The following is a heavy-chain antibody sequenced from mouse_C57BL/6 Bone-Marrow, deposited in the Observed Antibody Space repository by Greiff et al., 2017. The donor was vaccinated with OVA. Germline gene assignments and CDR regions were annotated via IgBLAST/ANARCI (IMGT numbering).Heavy chain of an antibody. J-gene: IGHJ4*01. CDR1: GFNIKDDY. CDR3: TRIGNSYAMDY. CDR2: IDPENGDT. Sequence: EVKLQESGAELVRPGASVKLSCTASGFNIKDDYMHWVKQRPEQGLEWIGWIDPENGDTESASKFQGKATITANTSSNTAYLQLSSLTSEDTAVYYCTRIGNSYAMDYWGQGTSVTVSS. D-gene: IGHD2-1*01. V-gene: IGHV14-4*01.